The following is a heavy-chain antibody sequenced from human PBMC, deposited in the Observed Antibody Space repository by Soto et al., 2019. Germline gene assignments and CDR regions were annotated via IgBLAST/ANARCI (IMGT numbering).Heavy chain of an antibody. D-gene: IGHD2-2*01. Sequence: RGESLKISCKGSGYSFISYWIVWVRQMPGKGLEYMGIIYPGDSDTRYSPSFQGQVTISADKSISTAYLQWSSLKASDTAMYYCARRSTYCSSSGCYFDYWGQGIPVTVSS. J-gene: IGHJ4*02. V-gene: IGHV5-51*01. CDR3: ARRSTYCSSSGCYFDY. CDR2: IYPGDSDT. CDR1: GYSFISYW.